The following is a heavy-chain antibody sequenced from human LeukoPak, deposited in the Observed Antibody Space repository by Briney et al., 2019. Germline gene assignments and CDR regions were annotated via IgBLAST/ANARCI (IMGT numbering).Heavy chain of an antibody. V-gene: IGHV4-34*01. CDR3: ARGYSGSYYGLDY. J-gene: IGHJ4*02. CDR2: INHSGST. CDR1: GVSFSGYY. D-gene: IGHD1-26*01. Sequence: SETLSLTCAVYGVSFSGYYWSWIRQPPGKGLEWIGEINHSGSTNYNPSLKSRVTISVDTSKNQFSLKLSSVTAADTAVYYCARGYSGSYYGLDYWGQGTLVTVSS.